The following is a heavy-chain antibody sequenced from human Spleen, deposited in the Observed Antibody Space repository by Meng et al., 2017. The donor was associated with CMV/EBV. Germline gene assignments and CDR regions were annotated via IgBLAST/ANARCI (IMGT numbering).Heavy chain of an antibody. D-gene: IGHD5-18*01. Sequence: LSLTCTVSGGSISSGGYYWSWIRQAPGKGLEWVAVVSYDGNNKYYADSVKGRFTISRDNSKNTLYLQMNSLRAEDTAVYYCAKDLSAMVRGVRYYYGMDVWGQGTTVTVSS. V-gene: IGHV3-30*18. J-gene: IGHJ6*02. CDR1: GGSISSGG. CDR2: VSYDGNNK. CDR3: AKDLSAMVRGVRYYYGMDV.